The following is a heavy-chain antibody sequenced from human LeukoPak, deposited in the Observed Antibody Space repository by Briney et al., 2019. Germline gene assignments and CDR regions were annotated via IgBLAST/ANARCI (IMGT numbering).Heavy chain of an antibody. CDR3: ARTALCGGRLTTPGLDY. V-gene: IGHV3-21*01. J-gene: IGHJ4*02. CDR1: GFTFSSYN. D-gene: IGHD2-21*01. CDR2: ISTSGIYI. Sequence: GGSLRLSRAASGFTFSSYNMNWVRQAPGKGLEWVSSISTSGIYIYYADSLKGRFTISRDNAKNSLYLQMNSLRAEDTAVYYCARTALCGGRLTTPGLDYWGQGTLVTVSS.